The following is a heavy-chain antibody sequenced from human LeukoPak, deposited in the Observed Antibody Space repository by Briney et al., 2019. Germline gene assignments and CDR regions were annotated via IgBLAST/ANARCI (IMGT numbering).Heavy chain of an antibody. J-gene: IGHJ4*02. Sequence: SETLSLTCTVPGGSISSYYWSWIRQPPGRGLEWIGYVYYSGNTNYNPSLKSRVTMSVDTSKNQFSLNLSSVTAADTAVYYCARSYSSSWIDYWGQGTLVTVSS. CDR3: ARSYSSSWIDY. CDR2: VYYSGNT. V-gene: IGHV4-59*01. D-gene: IGHD6-13*01. CDR1: GGSISSYY.